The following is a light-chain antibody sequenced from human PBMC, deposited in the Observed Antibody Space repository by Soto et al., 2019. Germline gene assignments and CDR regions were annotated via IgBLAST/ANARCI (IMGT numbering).Light chain of an antibody. V-gene: IGLV2-14*01. CDR2: EVS. Sequence: QSALTQPASVSGSPGQSITISCTGTSSDVGGYNYVSWYQQHPGKAPKLMIYEVSNRPSGVSNRFSGSKSGTTASLTSSGPQTENEADYYCSSYTSSSTLVFGGGTKLTVL. CDR1: SSDVGGYNY. CDR3: SSYTSSSTLV. J-gene: IGLJ2*01.